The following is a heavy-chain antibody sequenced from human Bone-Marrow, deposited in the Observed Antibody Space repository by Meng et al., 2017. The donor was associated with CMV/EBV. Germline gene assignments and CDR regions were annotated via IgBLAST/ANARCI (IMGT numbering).Heavy chain of an antibody. J-gene: IGHJ5*02. Sequence: SEPLSLTCTVSGGSISSSSYYWGWIRQPPGKGLEWIGSIYYSGSTYYNPSLKSRVTISVDTSKNQFSLKLSSVTAADTAVYYCARESAETKFVAAASSFDPWGQGTLVTVSS. CDR1: GGSISSSSYY. D-gene: IGHD6-13*01. CDR3: ARESAETKFVAAASSFDP. CDR2: IYYSGST. V-gene: IGHV4-39*07.